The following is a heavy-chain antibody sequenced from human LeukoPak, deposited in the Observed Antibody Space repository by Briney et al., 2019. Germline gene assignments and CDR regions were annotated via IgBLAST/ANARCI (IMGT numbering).Heavy chain of an antibody. D-gene: IGHD4-17*01. V-gene: IGHV1-18*01. CDR2: ISAYNGNT. CDR3: ARGGTTVTTVDAFDI. Sequence: GASVKVSCKASGYTFTSYGISWVRQAPGQGLEWMGWISAYNGNTNYAQKLQGRVTMTTDTSTSTAYMELRSLRSEDTAVYYCARGGTTVTTVDAFDIWGQGTLVTVSS. J-gene: IGHJ3*02. CDR1: GYTFTSYG.